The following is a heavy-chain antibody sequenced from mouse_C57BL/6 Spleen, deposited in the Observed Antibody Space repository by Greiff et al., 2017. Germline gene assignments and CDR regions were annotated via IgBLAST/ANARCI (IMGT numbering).Heavy chain of an antibody. D-gene: IGHD2-1*01. J-gene: IGHJ1*03. CDR3: ARHVDYYGSDYWYFDV. Sequence: VHLVESGPGLVAPSQSLSITCTVSGFSLTSYGVHWVRQPPGKGLEWLVVIWSDGSTTYNSALKSRLSISKDNSKRQVFLKMNSLHTDDTAMYYCARHVDYYGSDYWYFDVWGTGTTVTVSS. CDR1: GFSLTSYG. V-gene: IGHV2-6-1*01. CDR2: IWSDGST.